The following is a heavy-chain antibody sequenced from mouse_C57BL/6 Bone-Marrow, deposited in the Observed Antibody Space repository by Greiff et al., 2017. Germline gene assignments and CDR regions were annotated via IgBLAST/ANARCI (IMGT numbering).Heavy chain of an antibody. CDR2: IYPRSGNT. Sequence: QVQLQQSGAELARPGASVKLSCKASGYTFTSYGISWVKQRTGQGLEWIGEIYPRSGNTYYNEKFKGKATLTADKSSSTAYMELRSLTSDDSAVYFCARGGFGYWGQGTTLTVSS. CDR3: ARGGFGY. J-gene: IGHJ2*01. V-gene: IGHV1-81*01. CDR1: GYTFTSYG.